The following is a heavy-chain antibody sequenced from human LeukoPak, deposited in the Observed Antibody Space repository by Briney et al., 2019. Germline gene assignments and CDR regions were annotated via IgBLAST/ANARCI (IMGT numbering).Heavy chain of an antibody. CDR1: GGSISSNSYY. Sequence: SETLTLTCTVSGGSISSNSYYWAWIRQPPGKGLEWTGTIYYSGSTFHNPSLKSRVTMSVDTSRNQFSLRLSSVTAADTAVYFCARHPQRSLGVTTSGPYYYAMDVWGQGTTVTVSS. J-gene: IGHJ6*02. D-gene: IGHD2-21*02. V-gene: IGHV4-39*01. CDR2: IYYSGST. CDR3: ARHPQRSLGVTTSGPYYYAMDV.